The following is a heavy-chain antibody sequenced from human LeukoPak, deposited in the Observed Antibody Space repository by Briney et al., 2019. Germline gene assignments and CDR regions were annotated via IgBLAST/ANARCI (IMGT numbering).Heavy chain of an antibody. CDR2: INSSSSYI. CDR3: ARSDVLLWFGEFYYFDY. J-gene: IGHJ4*02. D-gene: IGHD3-10*01. CDR1: GFTFSSYS. Sequence: MPGGSLRLSCAASGFTFSSYSMTWVRQAPGKGLEWVSSINSSSSYIYYADSVKGRFTISRDNAKNSLYLQMNSLRAEDTAVYYCARSDVLLWFGEFYYFDYWGQGTLVTVSS. V-gene: IGHV3-21*01.